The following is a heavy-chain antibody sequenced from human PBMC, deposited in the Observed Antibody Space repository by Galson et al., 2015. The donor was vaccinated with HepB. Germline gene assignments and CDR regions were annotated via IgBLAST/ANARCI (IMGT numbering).Heavy chain of an antibody. V-gene: IGHV3-30*04. CDR3: ARDGYCSGGSCYRSGLRTDAFDI. J-gene: IGHJ3*02. D-gene: IGHD2-15*01. CDR2: ISYDGSNK. CDR1: GFTFSSYA. Sequence: SLRLSCAASGFTFSSYAMHWVRQAPGKGLEWVAVISYDGSNKYYADSVKGRFTMSRDNSKNTLYLQMNSLRAEDTAVYYCARDGYCSGGSCYRSGLRTDAFDIWGQGTMVTVSS.